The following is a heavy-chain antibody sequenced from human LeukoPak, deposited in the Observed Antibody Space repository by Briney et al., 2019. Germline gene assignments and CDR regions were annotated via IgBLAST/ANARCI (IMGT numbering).Heavy chain of an antibody. CDR3: ARANTAMVTWYFDY. D-gene: IGHD5-18*01. CDR1: GGSISSGGYS. J-gene: IGHJ4*02. V-gene: IGHV4-31*03. Sequence: SETLSLTCTVSGGSISSGGYSWSWIRQHPGKGLEWIGYIYYGGSTYYNPSLKSRVTISVDTSKNQFSLKLSSVTAADTAVYYCARANTAMVTWYFDYWGQGTLVTVSS. CDR2: IYYGGST.